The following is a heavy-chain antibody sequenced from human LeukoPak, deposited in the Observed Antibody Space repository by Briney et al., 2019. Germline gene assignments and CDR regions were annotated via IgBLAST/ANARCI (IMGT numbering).Heavy chain of an antibody. V-gene: IGHV3-30*04. CDR3: ARDRTVAGVFDY. CDR2: ISYDGSNK. Sequence: GGSLRLSCAASGFTFSSYAMHWVRQAPGKGLEWVAVISYDGSNKYYADSVKGRFTISRDNSKHTLYLQMNSLRAEDTAVYYCARDRTVAGVFDYWGQGTLVTVSS. D-gene: IGHD6-19*01. CDR1: GFTFSSYA. J-gene: IGHJ4*02.